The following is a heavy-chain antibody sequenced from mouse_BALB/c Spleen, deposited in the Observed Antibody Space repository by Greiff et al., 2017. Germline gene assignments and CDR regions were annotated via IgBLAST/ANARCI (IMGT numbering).Heavy chain of an antibody. CDR1: GYTFTSYY. V-gene: IGHV1S81*02. CDR2: INPSNGGT. J-gene: IGHJ4*01. CDR3: TRSNDGYAMDY. D-gene: IGHD2-12*01. Sequence: VQLQQSGAELVKPGASVKLSCKASGYTFTSYYMYWVKQRPGQGLEWIGEINPSNGGTNFNDKFKSKATLTVDKSSSTAYMQLSSLTSEDSAVYYCTRSNDGYAMDYWGQGTSVTVSS.